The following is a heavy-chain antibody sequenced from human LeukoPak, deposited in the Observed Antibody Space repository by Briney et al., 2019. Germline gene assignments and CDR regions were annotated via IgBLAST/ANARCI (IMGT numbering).Heavy chain of an antibody. CDR3: AKAALGYCSGGSCYSDYYYYGMDV. J-gene: IGHJ6*02. Sequence: GGSLRLSCAASGFTFDDYTMHWVRQAPGKGLEWVSLISWDGGSTYYADSVKGRFTISRDNSKNSLYLQMNSLRTEDTALYYCAKAALGYCSGGSCYSDYYYYGMDVWGQGTTVTVSS. CDR1: GFTFDDYT. D-gene: IGHD2-15*01. CDR2: ISWDGGST. V-gene: IGHV3-43*01.